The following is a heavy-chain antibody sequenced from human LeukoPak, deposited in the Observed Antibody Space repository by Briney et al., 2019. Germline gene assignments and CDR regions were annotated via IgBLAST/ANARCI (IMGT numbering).Heavy chain of an antibody. V-gene: IGHV3-64*01. J-gene: IGHJ6*02. D-gene: IGHD3-10*01. CDR3: ARDRSSGTTYYYGSGSYYLDV. Sequence: PGGSLRLSCAASGFTFSSYAMHWVRQAPGKGLEYVSAISSNGGSTYYANSVKGRFTISRDNSKNTLYLQIGSLRAEDMAVYYCARDRSSGTTYYYGSGSYYLDVWGQGTTVTVSS. CDR1: GFTFSSYA. CDR2: ISSNGGST.